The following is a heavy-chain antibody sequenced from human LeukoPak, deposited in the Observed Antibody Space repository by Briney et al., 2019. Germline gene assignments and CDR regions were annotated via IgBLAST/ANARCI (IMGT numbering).Heavy chain of an antibody. D-gene: IGHD6-13*01. CDR1: GYTFTSYG. CDR3: ARALFIAAAVTLSWFDP. CDR2: IIPIFGTA. Sequence: GSSVKVSCKASGYTFTSYGISWVRQAPGPGLEGMGGIIPIFGTANYAQKFQGRVTITADESTSTAYMELSSLRSEDTAVYYCARALFIAAAVTLSWFDPWGQGTLVTVSS. J-gene: IGHJ5*02. V-gene: IGHV1-69*13.